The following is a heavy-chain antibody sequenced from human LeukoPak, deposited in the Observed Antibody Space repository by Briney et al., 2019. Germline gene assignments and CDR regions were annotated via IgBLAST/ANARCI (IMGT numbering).Heavy chain of an antibody. Sequence: ASVKVSCKVSGYTLTELSMHWVRQAPGKGLEWMGGFDPEDGETIYAQKFQGRVTMTEDTSTDTAYMELSSLRSEDMAVYYCARAQADVVVYWFDPWGQGTLVTVSS. V-gene: IGHV1-24*01. CDR3: ARAQADVVVYWFDP. CDR2: FDPEDGET. D-gene: IGHD2-2*01. J-gene: IGHJ5*02. CDR1: GYTLTELS.